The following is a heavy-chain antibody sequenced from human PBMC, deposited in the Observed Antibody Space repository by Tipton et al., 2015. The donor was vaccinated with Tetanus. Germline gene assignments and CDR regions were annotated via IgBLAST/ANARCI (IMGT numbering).Heavy chain of an antibody. Sequence: VQLVQSGAEVKKPGESLKISCKGFGYTFNNYWIGWVRRLPGKGLEWMGIIFPGDSDIRYSPSFQGRVTISADKSITTAYLQWSSLRASDTAMYYCARVGGGSKWLFDYWGQGTPVTVSS. V-gene: IGHV5-51*01. CDR3: ARVGGGSKWLFDY. CDR2: IFPGDSDI. J-gene: IGHJ4*02. CDR1: GYTFNNYW. D-gene: IGHD3-16*01.